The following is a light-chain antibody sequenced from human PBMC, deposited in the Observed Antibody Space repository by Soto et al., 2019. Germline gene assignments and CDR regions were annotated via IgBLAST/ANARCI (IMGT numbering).Light chain of an antibody. V-gene: IGKV3-11*01. CDR3: QQRSNWPPT. CDR2: DAS. Sequence: IVLTQTPATLSLSPLEIATLSFRASQSVSSYLAWYQQKPGQAPRLLIYDASNRATGIPARFSGSGSGTDFTLTISSLEPEDFAVYYCQQRSNWPPTFGGGTKVDIK. J-gene: IGKJ4*01. CDR1: QSVSSY.